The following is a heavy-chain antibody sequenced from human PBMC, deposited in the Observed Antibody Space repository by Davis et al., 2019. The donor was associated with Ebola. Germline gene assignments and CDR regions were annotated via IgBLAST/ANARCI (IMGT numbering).Heavy chain of an antibody. CDR2: INHSGST. CDR1: GGSFSGYY. J-gene: IGHJ3*02. CDR3: ARLSAAFDI. Sequence: MPSETLSLTCAVYGGSFSGYYWSWIRQPPGKGLEWIGEINHSGSTNYNPSLKSRVTISVDTSKNQFSLKLSSVTAADTAVYYCARLSAAFDIWGQGTMVTVSS. V-gene: IGHV4-34*01.